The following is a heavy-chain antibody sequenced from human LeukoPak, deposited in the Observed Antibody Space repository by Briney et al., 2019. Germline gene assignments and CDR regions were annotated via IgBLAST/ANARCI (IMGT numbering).Heavy chain of an antibody. CDR1: GGSISSYY. J-gene: IGHJ5*02. CDR2: IYYSGST. CDR3: ARRGFDVLDP. V-gene: IGHV4-59*01. D-gene: IGHD2-8*01. Sequence: SETLSLTCTVSGGSISSYYWSWIRQPPGKGLEWIGYIYYSGSTNYNPSLKSRVTISVDTSKNQFSLKLSSVTAADTAVYYCARRGFDVLDPWGQGTLVTVSS.